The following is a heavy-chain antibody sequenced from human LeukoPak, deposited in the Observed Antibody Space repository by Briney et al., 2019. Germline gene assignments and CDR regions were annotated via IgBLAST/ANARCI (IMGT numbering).Heavy chain of an antibody. CDR1: GFTFSSYS. J-gene: IGHJ4*02. V-gene: IGHV3-21*01. Sequence: PGWSLRLSCAASGFTFSSYSMSWVRQAPGKGLEWVSSSSSSSSYIYYADSVKGRFTISRDNAKNSLYLQMNSLRAEDTAVYYCARDKYSYGPLDYGDYWGQGTLVTVSS. CDR3: ARDKYSYGPLDYGDY. CDR2: SSSSSSYI. D-gene: IGHD5-18*01.